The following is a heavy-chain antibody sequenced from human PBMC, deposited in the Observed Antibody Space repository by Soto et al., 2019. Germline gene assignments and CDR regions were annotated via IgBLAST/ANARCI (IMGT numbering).Heavy chain of an antibody. D-gene: IGHD2-15*01. Sequence: SETLSLTCAVYGGSFNNYYWNFIRQAPGKGLEWIGEINHSGSTYYNPSLKSRVTISVDTSKNQFSLKLTAVTAADTAVYYCARGEDCSGFSCSLNYWGQGTLVTVSS. CDR1: GGSFNNYY. CDR2: INHSGST. V-gene: IGHV4-34*01. CDR3: ARGEDCSGFSCSLNY. J-gene: IGHJ4*02.